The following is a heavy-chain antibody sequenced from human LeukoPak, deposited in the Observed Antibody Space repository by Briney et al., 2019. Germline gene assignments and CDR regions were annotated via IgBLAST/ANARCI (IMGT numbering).Heavy chain of an antibody. CDR2: ISHSGST. J-gene: IGHJ4*02. CDR1: GGSFSGYY. V-gene: IGHV4-34*01. D-gene: IGHD3-16*02. Sequence: AETLSLTCAVYGGSFSGYYWSWIRQPPGKGLEWIGEISHSGSTNCSPSLKSRVTISVDTSKNQFSLKLNSVTAADTAVYYCARSAGPDRPRGYDYIWGSYRSTWPYYFDFWGQGIVVTVSS. CDR3: ARSAGPDRPRGYDYIWGSYRSTWPYYFDF.